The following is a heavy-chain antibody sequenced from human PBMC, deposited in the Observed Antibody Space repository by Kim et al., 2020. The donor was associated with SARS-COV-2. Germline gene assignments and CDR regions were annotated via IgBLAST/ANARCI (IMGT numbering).Heavy chain of an antibody. CDR1: GFTFSNAW. Sequence: GGSLRLSCAASGFTFSNAWMSWVRQAPGKGLEWVGRIKSKTDGGTTDYAAPVKGRFTISRDDSKNTLYLQMNSLKTEDTAVYYCTTEPLGTPHYYYGMDVWGQGTTVTVSS. CDR3: TTEPLGTPHYYYGMDV. V-gene: IGHV3-15*01. J-gene: IGHJ6*02. CDR2: IKSKTDGGTT. D-gene: IGHD2-15*01.